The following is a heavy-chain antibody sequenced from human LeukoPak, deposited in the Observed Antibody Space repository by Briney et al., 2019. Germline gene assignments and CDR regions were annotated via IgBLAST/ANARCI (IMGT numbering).Heavy chain of an antibody. CDR1: GFTFSSYG. J-gene: IGHJ6*03. CDR3: AKEAWELTYGFPGVGYYYYMDV. Sequence: GGSLRLSCAASGFTFSSYGMHWVRQAPGKGLEWVAVIWYDGSNKYYADSVKGRFTISRDNSKNTLYLQMNSLRAEDTAVYYCAKEAWELTYGFPGVGYYYYMDVWGKGTTVTVSS. V-gene: IGHV3-33*06. CDR2: IWYDGSNK. D-gene: IGHD1-26*01.